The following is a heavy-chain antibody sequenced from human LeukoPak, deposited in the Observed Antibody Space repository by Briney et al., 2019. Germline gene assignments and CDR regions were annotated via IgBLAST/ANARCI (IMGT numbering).Heavy chain of an antibody. J-gene: IGHJ5*02. V-gene: IGHV3-7*01. CDR2: IKQDGSEK. CDR1: GFTFSSYW. Sequence: GGSLRLSCAASGFTFSSYWMSWVRQAPGKGLEWVANIKQDGSEKYYVDSVKGRFTISRDNAKNSLYLQMNSLRAEDTAVYYCATRSIHYDFWSGYKDNWFDPWGQGTLVTVSS. D-gene: IGHD3-3*01. CDR3: ATRSIHYDFWSGYKDNWFDP.